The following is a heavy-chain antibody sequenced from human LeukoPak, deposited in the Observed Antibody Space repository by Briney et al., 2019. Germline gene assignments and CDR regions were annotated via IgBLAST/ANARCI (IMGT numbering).Heavy chain of an antibody. CDR1: GFTFNIYW. J-gene: IGHJ4*02. CDR2: INSDGSST. V-gene: IGHV3-74*01. D-gene: IGHD5-24*01. CDR3: AREVEMPAPLGWGYFDY. Sequence: GGSLRLSCAASGFTFNIYWIHWVRQVPGKGLVWVSRINSDGSSTTYADSVKGRFTISRDNAKNSLYLQMNSLRAEDTAVYYCAREVEMPAPLGWGYFDYWGQGTLVTVSS.